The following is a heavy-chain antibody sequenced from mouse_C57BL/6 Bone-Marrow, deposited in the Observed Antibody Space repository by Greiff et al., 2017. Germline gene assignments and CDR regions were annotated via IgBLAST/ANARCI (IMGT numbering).Heavy chain of an antibody. CDR2: IDPENGDT. CDR3: TTVAWFAY. CDR1: GFNIKDDY. J-gene: IGHJ3*01. V-gene: IGHV14-4*01. Sequence: EVQVVESGAELVRPGASVKLSCTASGFNIKDDYMHWVKQRPEQGLEWIGWIDPENGDTEYASKFQGKATITADTSSNTAYLQLSSLTSEDTAVYYCTTVAWFAYWGQGTLVTVSA.